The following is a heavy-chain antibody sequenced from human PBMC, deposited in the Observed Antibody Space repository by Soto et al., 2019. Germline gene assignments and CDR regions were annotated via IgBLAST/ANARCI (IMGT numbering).Heavy chain of an antibody. J-gene: IGHJ2*01. D-gene: IGHD4-17*01. Sequence: QVQLQESGPGLVKPSQTLSLTCTVSGGSISSGGYYWSWIRQHPGQGLEWIGYIYYSGSTYYNPSLKSRVTISVDTSKNQFSLKLSSVTAADTAVYYCARDLYGDYWYFDLWGRGTLVTVSS. CDR3: ARDLYGDYWYFDL. CDR2: IYYSGST. V-gene: IGHV4-31*03. CDR1: GGSISSGGYY.